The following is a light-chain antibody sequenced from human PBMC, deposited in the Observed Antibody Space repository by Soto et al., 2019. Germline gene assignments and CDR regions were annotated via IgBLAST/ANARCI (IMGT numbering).Light chain of an antibody. CDR3: QQYNDWPRT. Sequence: EIVMAQSPATLSVSPGGRVTLSFRASPSISNNLAWYQQKPGQAPRLLIYGASTMATGIPARFSGSGSGIEFTVTISSLQSEDFAVYYCQQYNDWPRTFGHGTKV. V-gene: IGKV3-15*01. CDR2: GAS. CDR1: PSISNN. J-gene: IGKJ1*01.